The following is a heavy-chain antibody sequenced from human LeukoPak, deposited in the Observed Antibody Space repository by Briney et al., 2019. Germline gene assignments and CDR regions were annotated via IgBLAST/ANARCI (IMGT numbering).Heavy chain of an antibody. CDR3: ARAGRYFDCLLHAFYI. CDR2: IHYSGST. D-gene: IGHD3-9*01. CDR1: GGSISSSSYY. V-gene: IGHV4-39*07. J-gene: IGHJ3*02. Sequence: PSEILSLTCTVSGGSISSSSYYWAWIRQPPGKGLEWIGSIHYSGSTYYNPSLQSRFTISIDTTKNQFSRKLRLVTAADTAVYYCARAGRYFDCLLHAFYIWGQATIVTASS.